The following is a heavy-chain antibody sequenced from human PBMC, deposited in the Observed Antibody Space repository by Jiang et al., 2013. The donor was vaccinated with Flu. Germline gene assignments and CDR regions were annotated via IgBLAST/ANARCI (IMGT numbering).Heavy chain of an antibody. V-gene: IGHV4-38-2*02. CDR3: ARPSSALHRRTYYYDSSGPFDY. CDR2: IYHSGST. J-gene: IGHJ4*02. CDR1: GYSISSGYY. D-gene: IGHD3-22*01. Sequence: LLKPSETLSLTCTVSGYSISSGYYWGWIRQPPGKGLEWIGSIYHSGSTYYNPSLKSRVTISVDTSKNQFSLKLSSVTAADTAVYYCARPSSALHRRTYYYDSSGPFDYWGQGTLVTVSS.